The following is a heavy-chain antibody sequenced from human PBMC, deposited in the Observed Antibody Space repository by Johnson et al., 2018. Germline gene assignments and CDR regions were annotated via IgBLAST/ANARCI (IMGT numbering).Heavy chain of an antibody. J-gene: IGHJ2*01. CDR3: AKDLEGATTNWYFDL. CDR1: GFTFGSYG. CDR2: ISYDGSNT. V-gene: IGHV3-30*18. D-gene: IGHD1-26*01. Sequence: QVQLVQSGGGVVQPGRSLRLSCAASGFTFGSYGMHWVRQAPGKGLDWVAFISYDGSNTYYADSVKGRFTISRDNSKNTLYVQMNSLRIEDTAVYYCAKDLEGATTNWYFDLWGRGPLVTVSS.